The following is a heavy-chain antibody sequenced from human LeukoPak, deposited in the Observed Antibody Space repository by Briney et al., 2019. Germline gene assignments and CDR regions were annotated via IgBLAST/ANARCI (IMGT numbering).Heavy chain of an antibody. CDR2: ISSSGSTI. Sequence: GGSLRLSCAASGFTFSDYYMSWIRQAPGKGLEWVSYISSSGSTIYYADSVKGRFTISRDNAKNSLYLQMNSLRAEDTAVYYCATVPAAMRRFLDYWGQGTLVTVSS. V-gene: IGHV3-11*04. CDR3: ATVPAAMRRFLDY. CDR1: GFTFSDYY. D-gene: IGHD2-2*01. J-gene: IGHJ4*02.